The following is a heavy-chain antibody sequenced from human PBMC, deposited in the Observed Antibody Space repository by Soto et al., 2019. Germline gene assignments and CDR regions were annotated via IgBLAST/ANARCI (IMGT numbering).Heavy chain of an antibody. Sequence: VGSLRLSCAASGFTFGTTGMGWVRQAPGEGLEWVSTIDGSGGITYYADSVKGRFTISRDNSRNTVYLQMNSLRGDDTALYYCVKNSGWFNTWGQGALVTVSS. CDR2: IDGSGGIT. CDR1: GFTFGTTG. V-gene: IGHV3-23*01. J-gene: IGHJ5*02. CDR3: VKNSGWFNT. D-gene: IGHD3-10*01.